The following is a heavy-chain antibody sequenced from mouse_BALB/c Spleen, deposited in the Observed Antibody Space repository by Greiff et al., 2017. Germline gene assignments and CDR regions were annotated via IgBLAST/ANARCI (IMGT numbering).Heavy chain of an antibody. Sequence: EVMLVESGGGLVKPGGSLKLSCAASGFTFSSYAMSWVRQTPEKRLEWVASINSGGSTYYPDSVKGRCTISRDNARNILYLQMSSLRSEDTAMYYCARHGNYGAMDYWGQGISVTVSS. V-gene: IGHV5-6-5*01. D-gene: IGHD2-1*01. CDR2: INSGGST. J-gene: IGHJ4*01. CDR3: ARHGNYGAMDY. CDR1: GFTFSSYA.